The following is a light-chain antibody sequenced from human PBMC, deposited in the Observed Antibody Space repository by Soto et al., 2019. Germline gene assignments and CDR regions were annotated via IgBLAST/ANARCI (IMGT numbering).Light chain of an antibody. J-gene: IGKJ1*01. CDR2: GAS. Sequence: EILMTQSPATLSVSPGERATLSCRASQSITINLAWYQQRPGQAPRLLIYGASTRATGIPARFSGSGSGTEFTLTISSLQSEDFGIYYCQQYDNWPPWTFGQGTKMEIK. CDR3: QQYDNWPPWT. CDR1: QSITIN. V-gene: IGKV3-15*01.